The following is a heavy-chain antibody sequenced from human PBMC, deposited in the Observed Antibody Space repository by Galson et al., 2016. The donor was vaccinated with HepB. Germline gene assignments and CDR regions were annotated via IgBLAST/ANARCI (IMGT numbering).Heavy chain of an antibody. D-gene: IGHD6-19*01. CDR2: IYPTDSDT. J-gene: IGHJ4*02. V-gene: IGHV5-51*01. CDR3: ARQFKSGWYGVGDS. Sequence: QSAAEVKTPGQSPKISCKVSGYTFTSYWIGWVRQMPGKGLEWMGIIYPTDSDTTYSPSFQGQVTISVDKSISTAFLQWASLKASDTAIYYCARQFKSGWYGVGDSWGQGTLVTVSS. CDR1: GYTFTSYW.